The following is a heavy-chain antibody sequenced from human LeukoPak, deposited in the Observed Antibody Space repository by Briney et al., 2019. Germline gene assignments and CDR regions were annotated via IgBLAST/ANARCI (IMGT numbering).Heavy chain of an antibody. J-gene: IGHJ3*02. V-gene: IGHV1-2*02. D-gene: IGHD5-12*01. Sequence: ASVTVSCKASGYTFTDYYILWVRQAPGQGPEWMGWINPNSGGTNYAQNFKGGVTMTRDTSISTAYMELNSLTSDDTAVYYCARDLPKTGYVGALDIWGQGTMVTVSS. CDR2: INPNSGGT. CDR3: ARDLPKTGYVGALDI. CDR1: GYTFTDYY.